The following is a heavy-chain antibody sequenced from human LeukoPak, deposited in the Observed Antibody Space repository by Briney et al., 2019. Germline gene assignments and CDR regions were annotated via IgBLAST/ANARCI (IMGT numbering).Heavy chain of an antibody. Sequence: GGSLRLSCAASGNYWMHWVRQAPGKGLLWVSHINSDGSWTTYADSVKGRFTISKDNAKNTVYLQMNSLRVEDTAIYYCAIDPNWGIHYWGQGVLVTVSS. D-gene: IGHD7-27*01. J-gene: IGHJ4*02. V-gene: IGHV3-74*01. CDR3: AIDPNWGIHY. CDR1: GNYW. CDR2: INSDGSWT.